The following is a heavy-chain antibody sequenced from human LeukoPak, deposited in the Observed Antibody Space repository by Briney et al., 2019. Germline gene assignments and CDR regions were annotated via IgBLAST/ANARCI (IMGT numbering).Heavy chain of an antibody. Sequence: QLVESGGGLVKPGGSLRLSCAASGFTFSDYYMSWIRQAPGKGLEWVSVIYSGGSTYYADSVKGRFTISRDNSKNTLYLQMNSLRAEDTAVYYCARNLHFDYWGQGTLVTVSS. CDR2: IYSGGST. CDR3: ARNLHFDY. V-gene: IGHV3-66*01. CDR1: GFTFSDYY. J-gene: IGHJ4*02.